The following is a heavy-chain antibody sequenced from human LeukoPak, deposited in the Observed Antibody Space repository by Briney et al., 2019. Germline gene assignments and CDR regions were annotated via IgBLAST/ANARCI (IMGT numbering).Heavy chain of an antibody. CDR2: AGPTGTDR. J-gene: IGHJ4*02. CDR3: ATETIGRHYDY. Sequence: GGSLRLSCAASGFTFSSCGFNWVRQAPGKGLEWVSSAGPTGTDRYYADSVRGRFTISRDNAKNSMYLQMDSLRDEDTAVYYCATETIGRHYDYWGQGTLLTVSS. CDR1: GFTFSSCG. D-gene: IGHD1-14*01. V-gene: IGHV3-21*01.